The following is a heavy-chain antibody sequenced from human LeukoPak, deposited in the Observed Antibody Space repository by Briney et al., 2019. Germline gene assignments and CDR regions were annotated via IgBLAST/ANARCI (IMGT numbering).Heavy chain of an antibody. CDR1: GFTYSRFT. V-gene: IGHV3-30-3*01. J-gene: IGHJ4*02. CDR2: IAYDGSNE. Sequence: GRSLRLSCAASGFTYSRFTMHGVRQAPGKGLEWVAVIAYDGSNEYYADSVKGRFTISRDNSKNTLYLQMNSLRTEDTAVYYCARPVLELYFYDTSATWGFDYWGQGTLVTVSS. CDR3: ARPVLELYFYDTSATWGFDY. D-gene: IGHD3-22*01.